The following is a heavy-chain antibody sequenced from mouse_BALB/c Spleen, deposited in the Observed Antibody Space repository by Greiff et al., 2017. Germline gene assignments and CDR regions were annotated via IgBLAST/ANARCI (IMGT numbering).Heavy chain of an antibody. CDR1: GFTFSSYT. J-gene: IGHJ3*01. D-gene: IGHD1-2*01. Sequence: EVKLMESGGGLVQPGGSLKLSCAASGFTFSSYTMSWVRQTPEKRLEWVAYISNGGGSTYYPDTVKGRFTISRDNAKNTLYLQMSSLKSEDTAMYYCARSFITTATGFAYWGQGTLVTVSA. CDR3: ARSFITTATGFAY. CDR2: ISNGGGST. V-gene: IGHV5-12-2*01.